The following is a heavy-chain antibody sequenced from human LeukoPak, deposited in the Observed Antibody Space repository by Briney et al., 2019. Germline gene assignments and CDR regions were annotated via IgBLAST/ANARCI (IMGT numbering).Heavy chain of an antibody. V-gene: IGHV3-21*01. CDR3: ARGEGFADY. D-gene: IGHD1-26*01. J-gene: IGHJ4*02. CDR1: GFTFSSYS. CDR2: ISSSSSYI. Sequence: GGSLRLSCAASGFTFSSYSMNWVRQAPGKGLEWVSSISSSSSYIYYADSVKGRFTISRDNSKNTLYLQMNSLRAEDTAVYYCARGEGFADYWGQGTLVTVSS.